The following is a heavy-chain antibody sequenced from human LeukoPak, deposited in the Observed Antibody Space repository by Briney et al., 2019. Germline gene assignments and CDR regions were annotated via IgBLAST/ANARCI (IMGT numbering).Heavy chain of an antibody. J-gene: IGHJ4*02. CDR3: AREESGYSSSWGDY. D-gene: IGHD6-13*01. CDR1: GGTFSSYA. CDR2: IIPIFGIA. V-gene: IGHV1-69*04. Sequence: SVKVSCKASGGTFSSYAISWVRQVPGQGLEWMGRIIPIFGIANYAQKFQGRVTITADKSTSAAYMELSSLRSEDTAVYYCAREESGYSSSWGDYWGQGTLVTVSS.